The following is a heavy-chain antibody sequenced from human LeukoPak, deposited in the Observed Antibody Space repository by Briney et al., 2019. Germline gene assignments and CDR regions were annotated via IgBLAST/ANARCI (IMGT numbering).Heavy chain of an antibody. Sequence: GGSLRLSCAASGFTFSSYDMHWVRQATGKGLEWVSAIGTAGDTYYPGSVKGRFTISRENAKNSLYLQMSSLRAGDTAVYYCARVGYFTGAFDIWGQGTMVTVSS. J-gene: IGHJ3*02. CDR2: IGTAGDT. CDR3: ARVGYFTGAFDI. V-gene: IGHV3-13*01. D-gene: IGHD2-8*01. CDR1: GFTFSSYD.